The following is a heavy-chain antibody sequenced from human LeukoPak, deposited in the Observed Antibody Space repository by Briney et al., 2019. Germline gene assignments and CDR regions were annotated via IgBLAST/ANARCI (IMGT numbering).Heavy chain of an antibody. D-gene: IGHD6-13*01. CDR3: ARGRSGQQLDETPTFDY. J-gene: IGHJ4*02. Sequence: SVKVSCKASGGTFSSYAISWVRQAPGQGLEWMGGIIPIFGTANYAQKFQGRVTITADESTSTAYMELSSLRSEDTAVYYCARGRSGQQLDETPTFDYWGQGTLVTVSS. V-gene: IGHV1-69*13. CDR1: GGTFSSYA. CDR2: IIPIFGTA.